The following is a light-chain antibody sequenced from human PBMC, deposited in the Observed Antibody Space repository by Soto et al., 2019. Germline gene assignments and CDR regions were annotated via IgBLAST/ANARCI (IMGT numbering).Light chain of an antibody. Sequence: VLTQSPASLSLSPGEGATLSWMASQRIXSHFGCYQRKPGQAPRLLTYDAANRATGIPARLSGSGSGTDFTLTISSLEPEDFAVYYCQQRSSGPWTFGQGTKVDI. CDR3: QQRSSGPWT. CDR2: DAA. J-gene: IGKJ1*01. V-gene: IGKV3-11*01. CDR1: QRIXSH.